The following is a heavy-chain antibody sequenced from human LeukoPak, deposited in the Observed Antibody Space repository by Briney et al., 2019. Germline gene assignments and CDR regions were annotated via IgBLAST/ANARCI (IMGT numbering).Heavy chain of an antibody. J-gene: IGHJ4*02. CDR1: GFTFSSYA. CDR2: ISGSGGST. CDR3: AKDLRWAFWARESYFDY. Sequence: GGSLRLSCAASGFTFSSYAMSWVRQAPGKGLEWVSAISGSGGSTYYADSVKGRFTISRDNSKNTLYLQMNSLRAEDTAVYYCAKDLRWAFWARESYFDYWGQGTLVTVSS. D-gene: IGHD3-3*01. V-gene: IGHV3-23*01.